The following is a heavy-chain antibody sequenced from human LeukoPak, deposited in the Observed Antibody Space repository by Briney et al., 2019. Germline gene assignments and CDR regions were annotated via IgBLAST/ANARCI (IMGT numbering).Heavy chain of an antibody. J-gene: IGHJ4*02. V-gene: IGHV3-7*01. D-gene: IGHD2-15*01. CDR2: IKPDGSDK. CDR3: ARNSGSGFDY. Sequence: PGGSLRLSCVGSGFTFSTYWVNWVRQAPGKGLEWVANIKPDGSDKYYVDSARGRFTVSRDNAKNSAFLQMSSLRAEDTAIYYCARNSGSGFDYWGQGTLVTVSS. CDR1: GFTFSTYW.